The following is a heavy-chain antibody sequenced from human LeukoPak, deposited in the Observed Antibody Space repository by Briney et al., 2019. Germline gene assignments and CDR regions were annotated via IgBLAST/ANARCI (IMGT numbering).Heavy chain of an antibody. D-gene: IGHD3-22*01. CDR3: ARGSAASDSSGYRIYSYFDY. J-gene: IGHJ4*02. CDR2: INKDGSEK. V-gene: IGHV3-7*01. CDR1: GFTFSSYW. Sequence: PGGSLRLSCAGSGFTFSSYWMSWVRQAPGKGLEWVANINKDGSEKYYVDSVKGRLTISRDNAKNSLYLQMNSLRAEDTAVYYCARGSAASDSSGYRIYSYFDYWGQGTLVTVSS.